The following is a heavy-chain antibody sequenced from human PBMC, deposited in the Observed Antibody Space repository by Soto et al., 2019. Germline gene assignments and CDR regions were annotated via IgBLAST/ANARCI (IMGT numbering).Heavy chain of an antibody. V-gene: IGHV1-18*04. D-gene: IGHD3-22*01. CDR3: ARYPSWDDSSGKPPDAFDI. CDR2: ISAYNGNT. CDR1: GYTFTSYG. J-gene: IGHJ3*02. Sequence: ASVKVSCKASGYTFTSYGLSWVRQAPGQGLEWMGWISAYNGNTNYAQKLQGRVTMTTDTSTSTAYMELRSLRSDDTAVYYCARYPSWDDSSGKPPDAFDIWGQGTMVTVSS.